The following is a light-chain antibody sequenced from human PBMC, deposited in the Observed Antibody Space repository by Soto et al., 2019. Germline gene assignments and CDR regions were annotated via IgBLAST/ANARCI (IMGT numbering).Light chain of an antibody. J-gene: IGKJ1*01. CDR1: QTISSW. V-gene: IGKV1-5*03. CDR2: KAS. Sequence: DIQMTQSPSTLSGSVGDRVTITCRASQTISSWLAWYQQKPGKAPKLLIYKASSLESGVPSRFSGSGSGTEFTLTISSLQPDDFATYYCQQYNSYPWTVGQGTKVEIK. CDR3: QQYNSYPWT.